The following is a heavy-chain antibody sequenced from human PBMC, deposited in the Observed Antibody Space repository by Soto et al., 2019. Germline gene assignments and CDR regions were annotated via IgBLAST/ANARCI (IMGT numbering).Heavy chain of an antibody. CDR2: IIPIFGTA. V-gene: IGHV1-69*13. CDR1: GGTFSSYA. J-gene: IGHJ3*02. CDR3: ARGSPMVRNAFDI. Sequence: ASVKVSCKASGGTFSSYAISWVRQAPGQGLEWMGGIIPIFGTANYAQKFQGRVTITADESTSTAYMELSSLRSEDTAVYYCARGSPMVRNAFDIWGQGTMVTVSS. D-gene: IGHD5-18*01.